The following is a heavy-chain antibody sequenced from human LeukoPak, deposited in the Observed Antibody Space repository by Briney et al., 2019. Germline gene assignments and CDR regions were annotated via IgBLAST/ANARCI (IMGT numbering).Heavy chain of an antibody. D-gene: IGHD6-13*01. Sequence: GASVKVSCKASGYTFSSYGISWVRQAPGQGLEWLGWITVYNGNTRYAHKYDDRVTMTADTSTSTAYLDLRSLRSDDTAVYYCARDRGYEQQRWFDLWGQGTLVTVSS. CDR1: GYTFSSYG. V-gene: IGHV1-18*01. CDR2: ITVYNGNT. CDR3: ARDRGYEQQRWFDL. J-gene: IGHJ5*01.